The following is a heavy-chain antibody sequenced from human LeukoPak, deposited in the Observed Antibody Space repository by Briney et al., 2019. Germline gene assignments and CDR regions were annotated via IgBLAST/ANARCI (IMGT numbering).Heavy chain of an antibody. CDR1: GFTFTNYV. J-gene: IGHJ3*01. V-gene: IGHV3-30*04. CDR3: ARGYDVLSGAIPDAFDV. CDR2: ISFDGTTE. D-gene: IGHD3-9*01. Sequence: PGRSLRLSCAASGFTFTNYVMHWVRQAPGKGLEWVAFISFDGTTEYYADSVKGRFTISRDNSKNTLFLQLNGLRADDTSVYYCARGYDVLSGAIPDAFDVWGQGTMVTVSS.